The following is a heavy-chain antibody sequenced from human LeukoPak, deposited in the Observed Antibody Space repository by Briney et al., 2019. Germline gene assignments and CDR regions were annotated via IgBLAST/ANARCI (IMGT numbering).Heavy chain of an antibody. CDR2: INPNSGGT. J-gene: IGHJ5*02. CDR3: ARGHDSSGYYPNWFDP. D-gene: IGHD3-22*01. Sequence: ASVKVSCKASGYTFTGYYMRWVRQAPGQGLEWMGWINPNSGGTNYAQKFQGRVTMTRDTSINTAYMELSSLRSDDTAVYYCARGHDSSGYYPNWFDPWGQGTLVTVSS. V-gene: IGHV1-2*02. CDR1: GYTFTGYY.